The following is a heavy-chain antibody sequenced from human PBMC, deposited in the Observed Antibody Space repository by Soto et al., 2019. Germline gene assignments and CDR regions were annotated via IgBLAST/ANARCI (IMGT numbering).Heavy chain of an antibody. CDR1: GFPFISSA. V-gene: IGHV3-74*01. J-gene: IGHJ4*02. CDR2: INTDGTGT. Sequence: GGSLRLSCAASGFPFISSAISWVRQPPGQGLEWVSRINTDGTGTSYADSVTGRFTVSRDNARNTRYLQMNNLRAEHTAIYHCTRDRPGPQHYFDYWGQGKMVTFTA. D-gene: IGHD6-6*01. CDR3: TRDRPGPQHYFDY.